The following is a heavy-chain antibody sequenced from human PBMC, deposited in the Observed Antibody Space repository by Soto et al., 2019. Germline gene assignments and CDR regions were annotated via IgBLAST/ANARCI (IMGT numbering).Heavy chain of an antibody. J-gene: IGHJ6*02. CDR1: GGTFNNYP. D-gene: IGHD5-12*01. CDR2: SIPIFGTA. CDR3: ARGRGYSGDDHYYYFDMDV. Sequence: SVKVSCKASGGTFNNYPITWVRQAPGQGLELMGGSIPIFGTANYAQKFQGRVTISVDESTSTAYMELSSLRSEDTAVYYCARGRGYSGDDHYYYFDMDVWGQGTTVTVSS. V-gene: IGHV1-69*13.